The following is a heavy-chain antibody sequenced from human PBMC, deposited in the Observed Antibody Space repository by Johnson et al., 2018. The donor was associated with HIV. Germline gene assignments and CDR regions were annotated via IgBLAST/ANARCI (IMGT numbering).Heavy chain of an antibody. CDR3: ARDRELLRADDAFDM. D-gene: IGHD1-26*01. V-gene: IGHV3-30*04. CDR1: GFTFSSYA. CDR2: ISYDGSNK. J-gene: IGHJ3*02. Sequence: VQLVESGGGVVQPGRSLRLSCAASGFTFSSYAMHWVRQAPGKGLEWVAVISYDGSNKYYADSVKGRFTISRDNSKNTLYLQMNSLRAEDTAVYYCARDRELLRADDAFDMWGQGTMVTVSS.